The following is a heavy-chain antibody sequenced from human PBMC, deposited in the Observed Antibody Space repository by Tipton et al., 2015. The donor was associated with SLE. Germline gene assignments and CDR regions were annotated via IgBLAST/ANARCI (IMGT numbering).Heavy chain of an antibody. CDR3: ARGGDIVPDY. D-gene: IGHD2-15*01. V-gene: IGHV1-2*02. CDR1: GYTFTGYY. Sequence: QLVQSGGGVVQPGRSLRLSCAASGYTFTGYYMHWVRQAPGQGLEWMGWINPNSGGTNYAQKFQGRVTMTRDTSISTAYTELSRLRSDDTAVYYCARGGDIVPDYWGQGTLVTVSS. CDR2: INPNSGGT. J-gene: IGHJ4*02.